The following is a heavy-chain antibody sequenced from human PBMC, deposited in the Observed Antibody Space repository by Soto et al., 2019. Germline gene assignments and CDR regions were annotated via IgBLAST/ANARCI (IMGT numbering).Heavy chain of an antibody. Sequence: EVPLVESGGGLVKPGGSLRLSCAVSGFTFTNAWMSWVRQAPGKGLEWVGRIESKTDGGAIDYAAPVKGRFTISRDDSKNTLYLQMNSLKTEDTAVYYCTTDHTGYSNWGQGTMVTVSS. J-gene: IGHJ3*01. V-gene: IGHV3-15*04. D-gene: IGHD5-12*01. CDR2: IESKTDGGAI. CDR3: TTDHTGYSN. CDR1: GFTFTNAW.